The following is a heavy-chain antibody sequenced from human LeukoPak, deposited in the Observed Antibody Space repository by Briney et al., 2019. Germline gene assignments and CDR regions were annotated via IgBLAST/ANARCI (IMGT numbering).Heavy chain of an antibody. D-gene: IGHD3-22*01. V-gene: IGHV3-66*01. CDR3: ARDYYDSSGYYYWFDP. CDR2: IYSGGST. Sequence: GGSLRLSCAASGFTVSSNYMSWVRQAPGKGLEWVSVIYSGGSTYYADSVKGRLTISRDNSKNTLYLQMNSLRAEDTAVYYCARDYYDSSGYYYWFDPWGQGTLVTVSS. J-gene: IGHJ5*02. CDR1: GFTVSSNY.